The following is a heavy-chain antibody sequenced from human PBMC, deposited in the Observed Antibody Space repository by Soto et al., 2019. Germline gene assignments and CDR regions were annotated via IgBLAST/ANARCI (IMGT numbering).Heavy chain of an antibody. CDR2: ISAYNGNT. V-gene: IGHV1-18*04. CDR1: CYGYPIDR. J-gene: IGHJ5*02. D-gene: IGHD6-6*01. CDR3: ARDIEYSSSGGWFDP. Sequence: ASCYGYPIDRIISVRQPPGQGLEWMGWISAYNGNTNYAQKLQGRVTMTTDTSTSTADMELRSLRSDDTAVYYCARDIEYSSSGGWFDPWGQGNLVTVS.